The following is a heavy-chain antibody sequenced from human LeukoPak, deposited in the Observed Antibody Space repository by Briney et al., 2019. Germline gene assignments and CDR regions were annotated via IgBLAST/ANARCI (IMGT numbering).Heavy chain of an antibody. J-gene: IGHJ6*03. CDR1: GGTFSSYA. CDR2: LIPIFGTA. D-gene: IGHD2-2*01. V-gene: IGHV1-69*13. CDR3: ARLGHCSGTTCYASYSYLDV. Sequence: ASVKVSCKASGGTFSSYAINWARQAPGQGLEWMGGLIPIFGTANYAQKFQGRVTITADESSSTAYMELSSLTSDDTAVYYCARLGHCSGTTCYASYSYLDVWGKGTTVTVSS.